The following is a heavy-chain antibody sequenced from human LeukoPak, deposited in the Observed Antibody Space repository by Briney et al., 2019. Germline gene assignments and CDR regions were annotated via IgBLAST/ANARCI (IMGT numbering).Heavy chain of an antibody. CDR1: GDSISSYY. CDR2: INHSGST. CDR3: ARDWETYDAFDI. Sequence: SETLSLTCTVSGDSISSYYWSWIRQPPGKGLEWIGEINHSGSTNYNPSLKSRVTISVDTSKNQFSLKLSSVTAADTAVYYCARDWETYDAFDIWGQGTMVTVSS. V-gene: IGHV4-34*01. D-gene: IGHD7-27*01. J-gene: IGHJ3*02.